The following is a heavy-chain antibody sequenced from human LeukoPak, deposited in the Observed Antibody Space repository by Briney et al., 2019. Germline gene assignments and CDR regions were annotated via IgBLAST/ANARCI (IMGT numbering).Heavy chain of an antibody. CDR1: GGSISSHS. V-gene: IGHV4-4*07. Sequence: SETLSLTCTVSGGSISSHSWSWIRQPAGKGLEWIRRIFTSGSTYYNASLKSRVIMSVDTSKNQFSLKLSSVTAADTAVYYCARARRWNAAVEGWWFDPWGQGTLVTVSS. D-gene: IGHD1-1*01. CDR2: IFTSGST. CDR3: ARARRWNAAVEGWWFDP. J-gene: IGHJ5*02.